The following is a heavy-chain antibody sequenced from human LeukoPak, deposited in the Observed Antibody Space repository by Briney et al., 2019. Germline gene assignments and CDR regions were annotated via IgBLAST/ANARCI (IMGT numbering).Heavy chain of an antibody. D-gene: IGHD2-2*01. V-gene: IGHV1-2*02. CDR1: GYTFTGYY. CDR2: INPNSGGT. J-gene: IGHJ5*02. Sequence: ASVKVSCKASGYTFTGYYMHWVRQAPGQGLEWMAWINPNSGGTNYAQKFQGRVTMTRDTSISTAYMELSRLRSDDTAVYYCARGVVPAANWFDPWGQGTLVTVSS. CDR3: ARGVVPAANWFDP.